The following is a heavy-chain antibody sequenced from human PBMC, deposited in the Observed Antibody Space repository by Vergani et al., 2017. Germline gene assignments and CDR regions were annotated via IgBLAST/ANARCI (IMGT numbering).Heavy chain of an antibody. CDR1: GGSISSSSYY. V-gene: IGHV4-39*01. Sequence: QLQLQESGPGLVKPSETLSLTCTVSGGSISSSSYYWGWIRQPPGKGLEWIGSIYYSGSTYYNPSLKSRVTISVDTSKNQFSLKLNSVTAADTAVYYCARGETRTDWLDPWGQGTLVTVSS. CDR2: IYYSGST. J-gene: IGHJ5*02. D-gene: IGHD3/OR15-3a*01. CDR3: ARGETRTDWLDP.